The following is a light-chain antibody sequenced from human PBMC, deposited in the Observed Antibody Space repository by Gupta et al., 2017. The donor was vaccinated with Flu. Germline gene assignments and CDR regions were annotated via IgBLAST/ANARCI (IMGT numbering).Light chain of an antibody. J-gene: IGKJ1*01. CDR2: RAS. CDR3: QQYNTYLT. Sequence: DLQMTQSPSPLSASVGDKVTITRRARQSISDWLAWYQQKPGKAPNLLIYRASNVESGVPSRFSGSGSGTEFTLTISSLQPDDFATYYCQQYNTYLTFGQGTKVEIK. V-gene: IGKV1-5*03. CDR1: QSISDW.